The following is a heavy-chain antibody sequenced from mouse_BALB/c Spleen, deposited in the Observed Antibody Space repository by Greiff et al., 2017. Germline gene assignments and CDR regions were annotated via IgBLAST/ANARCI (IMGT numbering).Heavy chain of an antibody. D-gene: IGHD1-2*01. CDR3: TRELRLRYFDY. CDR1: GYTFTSYW. J-gene: IGHJ2*01. Sequence: LQQSGSELVRPGASVKLSCKASGYTFTSYWMHWVKQRPGQGLEWIGNIYPGSGSTNYDEKFKSKATLTVDTSSSTAYMQLSSLTSEDSAVYYCTRELRLRYFDYWGQGTTLTVSS. CDR2: IYPGSGST. V-gene: IGHV1S22*01.